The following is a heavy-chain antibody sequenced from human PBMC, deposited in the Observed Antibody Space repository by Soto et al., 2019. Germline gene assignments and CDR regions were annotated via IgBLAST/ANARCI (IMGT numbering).Heavy chain of an antibody. CDR2: IIPILGIA. J-gene: IGHJ4*02. Sequence: SVKLSCKASGGTFSSYTISWVRQAPGQGLEWMGRIIPILGIANYAQKFQGRVTITADKSTSTAYMELSSLRSEDTAVYYCARDPRRCSGGSCYADYWGQGTLVTVSS. V-gene: IGHV1-69*04. D-gene: IGHD2-15*01. CDR1: GGTFSSYT. CDR3: ARDPRRCSGGSCYADY.